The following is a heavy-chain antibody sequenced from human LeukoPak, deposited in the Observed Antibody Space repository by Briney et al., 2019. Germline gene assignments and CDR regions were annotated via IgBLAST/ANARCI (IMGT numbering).Heavy chain of an antibody. CDR2: IIGDGITT. Sequence: GGSLRLSCAASGFTFSPYTMHWVRQAPGKGLEFVSAIIGDGITTYCADSVKGRFTVSRDNSKSTLYLQMGSLTAEDMAVYYCARERAGYYLDVWGKGTTVTVFS. CDR1: GFTFSPYT. CDR3: ARERAGYYLDV. V-gene: IGHV3-64*02. J-gene: IGHJ6*04. D-gene: IGHD3-9*01.